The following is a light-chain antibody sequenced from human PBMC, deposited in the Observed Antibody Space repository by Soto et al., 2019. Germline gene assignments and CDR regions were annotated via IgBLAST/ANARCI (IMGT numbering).Light chain of an antibody. Sequence: DIVMTQSPDSLAVSLGERATINCKSSQSLLYSSNNKNYLAWYQQKPGQPPKLLIYWASTRESGVPDRFSGSGSGTDFTLTISSLQAEDVAVYYCQEYYDTPYTFGQGTKVAIK. J-gene: IGKJ1*01. V-gene: IGKV4-1*01. CDR2: WAS. CDR3: QEYYDTPYT. CDR1: QSLLYSSNNKNY.